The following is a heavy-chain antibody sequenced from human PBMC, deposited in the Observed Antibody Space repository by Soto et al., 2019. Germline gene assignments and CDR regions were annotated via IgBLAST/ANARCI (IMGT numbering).Heavy chain of an antibody. J-gene: IGHJ4*02. V-gene: IGHV3-33*01. Sequence: GGSLRLSCAASGFTFSSYGMHWVRQAPGKGLEWVAVIWYDGSNKYYADSVKGRFTISRDNSKNTLYLQMNSLRAEDTAVYYCARVRRYSSSWYYFDYWGQGTLVTVSS. D-gene: IGHD6-13*01. CDR2: IWYDGSNK. CDR3: ARVRRYSSSWYYFDY. CDR1: GFTFSSYG.